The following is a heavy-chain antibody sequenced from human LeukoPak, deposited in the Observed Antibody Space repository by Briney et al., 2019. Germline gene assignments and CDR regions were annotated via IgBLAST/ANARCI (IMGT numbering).Heavy chain of an antibody. CDR3: AKDSSAYGGPDAFDI. CDR2: ISGGGGDT. V-gene: IGHV3-23*01. Sequence: GGSLRLSCAASGFTFSSDAMIWVRQAPGKGLEWVSNISGGGGDTYYGDSVKGRFTISRDNSKTTLYLQMNSLRAEDTAVYYCAKDSSAYGGPDAFDIWGXXTMVTVSS. CDR1: GFTFSSDA. J-gene: IGHJ3*02. D-gene: IGHD4-23*01.